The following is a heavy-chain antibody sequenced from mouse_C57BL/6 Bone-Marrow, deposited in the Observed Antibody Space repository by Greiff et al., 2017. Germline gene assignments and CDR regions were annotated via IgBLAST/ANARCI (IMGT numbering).Heavy chain of an antibody. D-gene: IGHD1-1*01. CDR1: GYTFTSYW. V-gene: IGHV1-53*01. J-gene: IGHJ4*01. Sequence: QVQLQQPGTELVKPGASVKLSCKASGYTFTSYWMHWVKQRPGQGLEWIGNINPSNGGTNYNEKFNSKATLTVDKSSCTAYMQLSSLTSEDSAVYYCASEAFLYYGSSPLAMDYWGQGTSVTVSA. CDR3: ASEAFLYYGSSPLAMDY. CDR2: INPSNGGT.